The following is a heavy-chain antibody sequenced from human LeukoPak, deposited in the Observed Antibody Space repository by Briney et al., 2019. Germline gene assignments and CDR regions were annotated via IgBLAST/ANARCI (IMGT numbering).Heavy chain of an antibody. CDR1: GYPISSGYY. CDR3: ARELIAVAGTGYFDY. V-gene: IGHV4-38-2*02. J-gene: IGHJ4*02. D-gene: IGHD6-19*01. CDR2: IYHSGST. Sequence: KTSETLSLTCAVSGYPISSGYYWGWIRQPPGKGLEWIGRIYHSGSTYYNPSLKSRVTISVDTSKNQFSLKLSSVTAADTAVYYCARELIAVAGTGYFDYWGQGTLVTVSS.